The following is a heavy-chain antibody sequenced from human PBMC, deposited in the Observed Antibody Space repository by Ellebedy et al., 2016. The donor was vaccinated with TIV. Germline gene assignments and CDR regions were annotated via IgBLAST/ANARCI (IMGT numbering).Heavy chain of an antibody. Sequence: PGGSLRLSCAASGFTFSTYAMSWVRQAPGKGLEWISAISGRGESKYYTDSVKGRFSISRDKSKNTLYLQMNSLRVEDTAIYYCAKAPYSAGWYSGGDYWGQGTLVTVSS. V-gene: IGHV3-23*01. CDR1: GFTFSTYA. CDR3: AKAPYSAGWYSGGDY. CDR2: ISGRGESK. J-gene: IGHJ4*02. D-gene: IGHD6-13*01.